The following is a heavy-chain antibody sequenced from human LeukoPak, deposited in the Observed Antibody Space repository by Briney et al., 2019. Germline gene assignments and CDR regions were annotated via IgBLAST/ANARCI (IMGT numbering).Heavy chain of an antibody. CDR3: ARDNYYDSSGYYFEPDY. J-gene: IGHJ4*02. CDR1: GYTFTSYY. Sequence: GASVKVSCKASGYTFTSYYMHWVRQAPGQGLEWMGIINPSGGSTSYAQKFQGRVIMTRDTSTSTVYMELSSLRSEDTAVYYCARDNYYDSSGYYFEPDYWGQGTLVTVSS. CDR2: INPSGGST. V-gene: IGHV1-46*01. D-gene: IGHD3-22*01.